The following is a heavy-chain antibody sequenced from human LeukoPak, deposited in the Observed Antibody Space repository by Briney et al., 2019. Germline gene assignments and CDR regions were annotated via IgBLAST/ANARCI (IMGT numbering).Heavy chain of an antibody. CDR2: ISYDGSNK. D-gene: IGHD3-10*01. J-gene: IGHJ4*02. Sequence: PGGSLRLSCAASGFTFSMYAMYWVRQAPGKGLEWVAVISYDGSNKYYGDSVKGRFTISRDNSKNTLYLQMKSLRAEDTALYYCARDRDYYYGSGSYYLGPSDYWGQGTLVTVSS. CDR3: ARDRDYYYGSGSYYLGPSDY. V-gene: IGHV3-30*04. CDR1: GFTFSMYA.